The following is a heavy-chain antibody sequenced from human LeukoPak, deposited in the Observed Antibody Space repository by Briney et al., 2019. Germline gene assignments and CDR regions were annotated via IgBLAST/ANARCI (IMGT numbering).Heavy chain of an antibody. Sequence: GGSLRLSCAASGFTVSSNYMSWVRQAPGKGLGWVSVIYSGGSTYYADSVKGRFTISRDNSKNTLYLQMNSLRAEDTAVYYCARVPYGDYQPVVDYWGQGTLVTVSS. V-gene: IGHV3-53*01. CDR1: GFTVSSNY. J-gene: IGHJ4*02. D-gene: IGHD4-17*01. CDR2: IYSGGST. CDR3: ARVPYGDYQPVVDY.